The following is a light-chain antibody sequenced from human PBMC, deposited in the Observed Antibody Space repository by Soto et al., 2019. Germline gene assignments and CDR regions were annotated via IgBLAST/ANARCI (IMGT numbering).Light chain of an antibody. Sequence: VVLTQSPATLSVSPGDSVTLSCRASQGIGDTLAWYQHKPGQTPRLLIYSTSNRATGIPDRFSGSGSGTEFTLTISSLQSEDFAVYYCQQYNNWPWTFGQGTKVDI. CDR2: STS. CDR3: QQYNNWPWT. J-gene: IGKJ1*01. CDR1: QGIGDT. V-gene: IGKV3D-15*01.